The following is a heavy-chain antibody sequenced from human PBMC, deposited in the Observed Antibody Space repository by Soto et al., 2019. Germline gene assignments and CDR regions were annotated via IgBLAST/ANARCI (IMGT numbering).Heavy chain of an antibody. CDR3: ASRITIFGVVSEY. D-gene: IGHD3-3*01. Sequence: PSETLSLTCTVSGGSISSSSYSWVWIRQPPGRGLEWIGSIYYGGSTYYNPSLKSRVTISVDTSKNQFSLKLSSVTAADTAVYYCASRITIFGVVSEYWGQGTLVTVSS. CDR1: GGSISSSSYS. CDR2: IYYGGST. V-gene: IGHV4-39*01. J-gene: IGHJ4*02.